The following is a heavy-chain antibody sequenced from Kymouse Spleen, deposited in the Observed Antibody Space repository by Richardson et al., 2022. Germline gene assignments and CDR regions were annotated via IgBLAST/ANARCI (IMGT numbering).Heavy chain of an antibody. CDR3: ARGSSSWYYYGMDV. CDR1: GGSISSYY. CDR2: IYYSGST. Sequence: QVQLQESGPGLVKPSETLSLTCTVSGGSISSYYWSWIRQPPGKGLEWIGYIYYSGSTNYNPSLKSRVTISVDTSKNQFSLKLSSVTAADTAVYYCARGSSSWYYYGMDVWGQGTTVTVSS. D-gene: IGHD6-13*01. J-gene: IGHJ6*02. V-gene: IGHV4-59*01.